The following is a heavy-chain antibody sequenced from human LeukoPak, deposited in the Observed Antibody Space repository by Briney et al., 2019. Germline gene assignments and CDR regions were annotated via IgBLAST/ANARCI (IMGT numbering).Heavy chain of an antibody. CDR3: AKGLPVKWLRFAPIDY. D-gene: IGHD5-12*01. CDR1: GFTFSSYG. J-gene: IGHJ4*02. CDR2: IRYDGSNK. Sequence: GGSLRLSCAASGFTFSSYGMHWVRQAPGKGLEWVAFIRYDGSNKYYADSVKGRFTISRDNSKNTLYLQMNSLRAEDTAVYYCAKGLPVKWLRFAPIDYWGQGTLVTVSS. V-gene: IGHV3-30*02.